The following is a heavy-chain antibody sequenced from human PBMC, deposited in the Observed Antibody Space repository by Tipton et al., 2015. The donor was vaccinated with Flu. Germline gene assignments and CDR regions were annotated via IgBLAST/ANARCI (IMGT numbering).Heavy chain of an antibody. CDR3: ARGVSTPVYGIDV. CDR1: GDSIGNYG. CDR2: IYYSGST. V-gene: IGHV4-59*01. Sequence: GLVKPSETLSLTCIVSGDSIGNYGWNWIRQPPGKGLEWIGNIYYSGSTNYNPSLESRVTISVDTSKNQFSLKVRSVTAADTALYYCARGVSTPVYGIDVWGHGTTVSVSS. D-gene: IGHD2-8*01. J-gene: IGHJ6*02.